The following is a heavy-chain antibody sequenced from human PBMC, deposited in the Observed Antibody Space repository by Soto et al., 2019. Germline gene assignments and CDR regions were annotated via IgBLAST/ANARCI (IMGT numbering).Heavy chain of an antibody. CDR2: IIPIFGTA. CDR1: GGTFSSYA. CDR3: ARDPDYGDYGPFDY. V-gene: IGHV1-69*13. Sequence: SVKVSCKASGGTFSSYAISWVRQAPGQGLEWMGGIIPIFGTANYAQKFQGRVTITADESTSTAYMELSSLRSEDTAVYYCARDPDYGDYGPFDYWGQGTLVTVSS. D-gene: IGHD4-17*01. J-gene: IGHJ4*02.